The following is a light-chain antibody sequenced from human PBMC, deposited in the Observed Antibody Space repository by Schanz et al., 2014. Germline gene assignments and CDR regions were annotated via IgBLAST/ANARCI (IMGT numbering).Light chain of an antibody. J-gene: IGLJ2*01. V-gene: IGLV2-23*01. CDR2: EAT. CDR1: SSDVGSYKL. Sequence: QSALTQPASVSGSPGQSVTISCTGISSDVGSYKLVSWYQQHPGKAPKLMIYEATKRPSGVSDRFSGSKSGKTASLTISGLQTEDEADYYCCSYAGDTPHVALGGGTKLT. CDR3: CSYAGDTPHVA.